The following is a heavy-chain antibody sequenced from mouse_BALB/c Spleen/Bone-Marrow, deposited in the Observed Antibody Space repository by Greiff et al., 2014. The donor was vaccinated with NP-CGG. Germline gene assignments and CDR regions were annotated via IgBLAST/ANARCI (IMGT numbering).Heavy chain of an antibody. CDR2: INPSSGYT. CDR3: AREARTGAWFTY. J-gene: IGHJ3*01. Sequence: ESGAELARPGASVKMSCKASGYTFTSYTIQWVKQRPGQGLEWTGYINPSSGYTDYNQKFKDKTTLTAVKSSNTAYMQLTSLTSEDSAVYSCAREARTGAWFTYWGQGTLVTVSA. D-gene: IGHD4-1*01. CDR1: GYTFTSYT. V-gene: IGHV1-4*02.